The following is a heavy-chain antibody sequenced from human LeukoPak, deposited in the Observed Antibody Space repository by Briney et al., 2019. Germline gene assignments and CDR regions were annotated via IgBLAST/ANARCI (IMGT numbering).Heavy chain of an antibody. CDR2: IYYSGST. J-gene: IGHJ4*02. CDR1: GGSISSYY. CDR3: ARARSGWLPFDY. Sequence: PSETLSLTCTVSGGSISSYYWSWIRQPPGKGLEWIGYIYYSGSTNYNPSLKSRVTISVDTSKNQFSLKLSSVTAADTAVYYCARARSGWLPFDYWGQGTLVTVSS. V-gene: IGHV4-59*01. D-gene: IGHD6-19*01.